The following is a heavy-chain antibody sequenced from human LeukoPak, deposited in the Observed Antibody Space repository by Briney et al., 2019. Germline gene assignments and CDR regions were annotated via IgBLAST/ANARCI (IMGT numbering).Heavy chain of an antibody. V-gene: IGHV3-33*01. D-gene: IGHD5-12*01. J-gene: IGHJ4*02. CDR3: ARDGSWIFDY. Sequence: GGSLRLSCAASGFTFSNYGMHWVRQAPGKGLEWVAVIWYDGSDKYHADSVKGRFTISRDNSKNTLYLQMNSLRAEDTAVYYCARDGSWIFDYWGQGTLVTVSS. CDR1: GFTFSNYG. CDR2: IWYDGSDK.